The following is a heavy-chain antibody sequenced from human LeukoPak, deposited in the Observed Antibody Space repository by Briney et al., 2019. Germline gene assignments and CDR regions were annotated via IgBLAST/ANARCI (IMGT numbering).Heavy chain of an antibody. D-gene: IGHD4-17*01. CDR2: INPNSGGT. Sequence: ASVKVSCKASGYTLTGYYMHWVRQAPGQGLEWMGWINPNSGGTKYVQKFQGRVSMTRDPSISTAYKELSRLRSDDTAVYYCARGFHGDYYFDYWGQGTLVTVSS. V-gene: IGHV1-2*02. CDR3: ARGFHGDYYFDY. J-gene: IGHJ4*02. CDR1: GYTLTGYY.